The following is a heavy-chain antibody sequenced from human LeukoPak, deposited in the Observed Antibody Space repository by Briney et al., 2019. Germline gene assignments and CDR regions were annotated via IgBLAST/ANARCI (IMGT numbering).Heavy chain of an antibody. J-gene: IGHJ6*03. CDR2: IYPDDSDT. CDR3: ARRTTREVSYMDV. D-gene: IGHD1-14*01. CDR1: GYTFNSYW. V-gene: IGHV5-51*01. Sequence: GESLKISCKGSGYTFNSYWIGWVRQMPGKGLEWMGIIYPDDSDTRYSPSFQGQVTMSADKSISTAYLQWSSLKASDTAIYYCARRTTREVSYMDVWGKGTTVIVSS.